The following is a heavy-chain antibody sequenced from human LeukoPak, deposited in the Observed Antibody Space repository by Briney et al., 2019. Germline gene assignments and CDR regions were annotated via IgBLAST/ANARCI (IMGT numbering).Heavy chain of an antibody. CDR2: ISAYNGNT. CDR1: GYTFTSYG. J-gene: IGHJ4*02. Sequence: ASVKVSCKASGYTFTSYGISWVRQAPGQGLEWMGWISAYNGNTNYAQKLQGRVTMTTDTSTSTAYMELRSLRSDDTAVDYCXXXXXXXXXXXXSPYYFDYWGQGTLVTVSX. CDR3: XXXXXXXXXXXXSPYYFDY. V-gene: IGHV1-18*01.